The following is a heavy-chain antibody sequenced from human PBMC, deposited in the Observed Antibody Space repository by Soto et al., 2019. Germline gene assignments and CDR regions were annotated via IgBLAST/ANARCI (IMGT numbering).Heavy chain of an antibody. CDR3: ARGLGDILTGYSYFDY. V-gene: IGHV1-69*13. J-gene: IGHJ4*02. CDR1: GGTFSSYA. CDR2: IIPIFGTA. D-gene: IGHD3-9*01. Sequence: SVKVSCKASGGTFSSYAISWVRQAPGQGLEWMGGIIPIFGTANYAQKFQGRVTITADESTSTAYMELSSLRSEDTAVYYCARGLGDILTGYSYFDYWGQGALVTVSS.